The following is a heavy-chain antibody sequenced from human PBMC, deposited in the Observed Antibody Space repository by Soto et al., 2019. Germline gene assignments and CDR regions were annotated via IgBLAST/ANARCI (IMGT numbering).Heavy chain of an antibody. J-gene: IGHJ4*02. CDR1: GFTFSSYG. CDR3: ARYGGHSLDY. V-gene: IGHV3-33*01. D-gene: IGHD2-21*02. Sequence: QVQLVESGGGVVQPVRSLRLSCAASGFTFSSYGMHWVRQAPGKGLEWMAVIWYDGTNKFYGDSVKGRFTISRDNSKNTLYLQMNSLRAEDTAVYYCARYGGHSLDYWGQGALVTVSS. CDR2: IWYDGTNK.